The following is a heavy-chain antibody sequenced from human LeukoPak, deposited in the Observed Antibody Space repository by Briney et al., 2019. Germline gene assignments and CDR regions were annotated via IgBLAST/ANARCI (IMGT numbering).Heavy chain of an antibody. Sequence: SGGSLRLSCAASGFTFSSYAMSWVRQAPRKGLEWVSALSGSGGSTYYADSVKGRFTISRDNSKNTLYLQMNSLRAEDTAVYYCAKAATSVNWFDPWGQGTLVTVSS. V-gene: IGHV3-23*01. CDR1: GFTFSSYA. CDR3: AKAATSVNWFDP. J-gene: IGHJ5*02. CDR2: LSGSGGST.